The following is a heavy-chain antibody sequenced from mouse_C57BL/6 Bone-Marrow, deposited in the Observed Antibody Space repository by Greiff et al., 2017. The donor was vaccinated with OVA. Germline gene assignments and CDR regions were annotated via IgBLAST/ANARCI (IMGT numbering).Heavy chain of an antibody. CDR1: GYTFTSYG. V-gene: IGHV1-81*01. J-gene: IGHJ2*01. CDR3: ARGYGNYHYFDY. Sequence: VHLVESGAELARPGASVKLSCKASGYTFTSYGISWVKQRTGQGLEWIGEIYPRSGNTYYNEKFKGKATLTADKSSSTVYLELSRLTSDDSAVYYCARGYGNYHYFDYWGQGTTLTVSS. D-gene: IGHD2-10*02. CDR2: IYPRSGNT.